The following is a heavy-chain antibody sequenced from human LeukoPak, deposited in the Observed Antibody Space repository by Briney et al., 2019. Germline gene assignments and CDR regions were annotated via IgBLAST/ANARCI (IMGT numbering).Heavy chain of an antibody. Sequence: SETLSLTCTVYGGSFIGYYWNWIRQPPGRGLEWIGEINHSGSTNYNPSLKSRVTISIDTSKNQFSLKLSSVTAADTAVYYCAREGGIGPAVLYCFDYWGKGTLVTVSS. V-gene: IGHV4-34*01. D-gene: IGHD6-13*01. J-gene: IGHJ4*02. CDR2: INHSGST. CDR3: AREGGIGPAVLYCFDY. CDR1: GGSFIGYY.